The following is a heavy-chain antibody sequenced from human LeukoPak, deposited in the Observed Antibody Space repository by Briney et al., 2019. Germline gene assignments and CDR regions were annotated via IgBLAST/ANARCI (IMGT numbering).Heavy chain of an antibody. J-gene: IGHJ4*02. CDR2: ISGSGSNT. V-gene: IGHV3-23*01. Sequence: GGSLRLSCVASGFTFNIYAMIWVRQAPGKGLEWVSGISGSGSNTYNADYVKARFTISRDNSKNTVYLQMNSLRAEDTAIYYCAKDPLDYWGQGTLVTVSS. CDR3: AKDPLDY. CDR1: GFTFNIYA.